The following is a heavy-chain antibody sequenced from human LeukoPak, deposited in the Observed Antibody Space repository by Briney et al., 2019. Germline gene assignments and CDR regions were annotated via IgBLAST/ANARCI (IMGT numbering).Heavy chain of an antibody. D-gene: IGHD6-19*01. Sequence: ASVKVSCKASGYTFTGYYMHWVRQAPGQGLEWMGWINPNSGGTNYAQKFQGRVTMTRDTSISTAYMELSRLRSDDTAVYYCARVTRKGYSSGWYCFDYWGQGTLVTVSS. CDR3: ARVTRKGYSSGWYCFDY. CDR1: GYTFTGYY. J-gene: IGHJ4*02. V-gene: IGHV1-2*02. CDR2: INPNSGGT.